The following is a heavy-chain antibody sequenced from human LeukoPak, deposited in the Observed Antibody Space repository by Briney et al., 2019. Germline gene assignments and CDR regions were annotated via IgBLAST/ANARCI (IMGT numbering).Heavy chain of an antibody. Sequence: GGSLRLSCAASGFIVSGTYMTWVRQAPGKGLECVSIIYSGGDTYYTDSEKGRFSVSRDNSKNTLYLQMNSLRVDDTAVYYCARGSCSNIRCHDAFDIWGQGTMVTVSS. CDR2: IYSGGDT. J-gene: IGHJ3*02. D-gene: IGHD2-2*01. CDR1: GFIVSGTY. CDR3: ARGSCSNIRCHDAFDI. V-gene: IGHV3-53*01.